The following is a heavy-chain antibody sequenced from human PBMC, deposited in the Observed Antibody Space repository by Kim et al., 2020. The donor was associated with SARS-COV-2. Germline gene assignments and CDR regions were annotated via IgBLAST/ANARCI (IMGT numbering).Heavy chain of an antibody. CDR2: INPSGGST. D-gene: IGHD1-26*01. V-gene: IGHV1-46*01. CDR1: GYTFTSYY. CDR3: AREVGARRYFDY. J-gene: IGHJ4*02. Sequence: ASVKVSCKSSGYTFTSYYMHWVRQAPGQGLEWMGIINPSGGSTSYAQKFQGRVTMTRDTSTSTVYMELSSLRSEDTAVYYCAREVGARRYFDYWGQGTLVTVSS.